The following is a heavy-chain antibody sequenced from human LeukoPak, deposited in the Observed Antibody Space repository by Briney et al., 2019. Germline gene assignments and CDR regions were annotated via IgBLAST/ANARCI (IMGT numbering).Heavy chain of an antibody. D-gene: IGHD3-16*02. CDR1: GGSFSGYY. J-gene: IGHJ4*02. CDR2: INHSGST. CDR3: ARVRAYDYVWGSYRAPFDY. V-gene: IGHV4-34*01. Sequence: KPSETLSLTCAVYGGSFSGYYWSWIRQPPGKGLEWIGEINHSGSTNYNPSLKSRVTISVDTSKNQFSLKLSSVTAADTAVYYCARVRAYDYVWGSYRAPFDYWGQGTLVTVSS.